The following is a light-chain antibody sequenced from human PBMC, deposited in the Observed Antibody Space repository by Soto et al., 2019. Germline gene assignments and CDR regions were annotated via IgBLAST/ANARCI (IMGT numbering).Light chain of an antibody. CDR3: QQYGTSPPT. Sequence: EIVCTQYPGNLSLSAGERATLSCTASQSVSSSYLAWYQQKPGQDPRLLSYDASNRATGIPARVSGSGYGTDFTLPISRLEPEDGAVDNCQQYGTSPPTFGQVTKFEIK. J-gene: IGKJ1*01. V-gene: IGKV3-20*01. CDR2: DAS. CDR1: QSVSSSY.